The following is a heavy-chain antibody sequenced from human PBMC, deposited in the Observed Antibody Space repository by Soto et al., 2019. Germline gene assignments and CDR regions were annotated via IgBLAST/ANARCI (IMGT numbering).Heavy chain of an antibody. V-gene: IGHV4-34*01. CDR2: INHSGST. Sequence: QVQLQQWGAGLLKPSETLSLTCAVYGGSFSGYYWSWIRQPPGKGLEWIGEINHSGSTNYNPSLKSRVTISVDTSKNQFSLKLSSVTAADTAVYYCARWKGARDGPNWFDPWGQGTLVTVSS. J-gene: IGHJ5*02. CDR1: GGSFSGYY. D-gene: IGHD1-1*01. CDR3: ARWKGARDGPNWFDP.